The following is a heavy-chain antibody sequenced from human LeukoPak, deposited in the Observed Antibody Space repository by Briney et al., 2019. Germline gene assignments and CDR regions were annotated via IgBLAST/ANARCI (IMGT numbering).Heavy chain of an antibody. CDR2: IYYSGST. V-gene: IGHV4-39*07. J-gene: IGHJ4*02. CDR1: GGSISSSSYY. Sequence: SETLSLTCTVSGGSISSSSYYWGWIRQPPGKGLEWIGSIYYSGSTYYNPSLKSRVTISVDTSKNQFSLKLSSVTAADTAVYYCARVSEPNDYYDSSGYYTFDYWGQGTLVTVSS. CDR3: ARVSEPNDYYDSSGYYTFDY. D-gene: IGHD3-22*01.